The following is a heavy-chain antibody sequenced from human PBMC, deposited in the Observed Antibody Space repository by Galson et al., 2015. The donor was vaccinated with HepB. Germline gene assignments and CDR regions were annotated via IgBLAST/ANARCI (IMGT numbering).Heavy chain of an antibody. V-gene: IGHV3-30*04. Sequence: SLRLSCAASGFNFNDYAMHWVRQAPGKGLEWLAAISPDGSYRPYADSVKGRFTISRDNSDNTLSLQMNSLRAEDTAMYYCARGEYSGTWGRGTLVTVSS. CDR1: GFNFNDYA. CDR3: ARGEYSGT. CDR2: ISPDGSYR. D-gene: IGHD2/OR15-2a*01. J-gene: IGHJ5*02.